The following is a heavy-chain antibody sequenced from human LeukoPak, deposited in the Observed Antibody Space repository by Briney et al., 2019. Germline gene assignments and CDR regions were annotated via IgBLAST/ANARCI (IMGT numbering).Heavy chain of an antibody. Sequence: SETLSLTCTVSGGSISSYYWSWIRQPPGKGLEWIGYIYYSGSTNYNPSPKSRVTISVDTSKNQLSLRLTSVTAADTAVYSCARQSGSSWHDYWGQGTLVTVSS. V-gene: IGHV4-59*08. J-gene: IGHJ4*02. CDR3: ARQSGSSWHDY. CDR1: GGSISSYY. D-gene: IGHD6-13*01. CDR2: IYYSGST.